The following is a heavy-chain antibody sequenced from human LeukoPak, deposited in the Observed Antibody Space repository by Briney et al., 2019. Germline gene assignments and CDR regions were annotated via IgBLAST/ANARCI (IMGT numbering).Heavy chain of an antibody. Sequence: SETLSLTCTVSGGSTSSYYWSWIRQPPGKGLQWIVYIYYSGGTNYYPSLKRRVTITVDTSNNQFSLKLRSVTAAATAVYYCARTTEAHSWRTRYYDYYMDVWGKGTTVTVSS. CDR1: GGSTSSYY. D-gene: IGHD6-13*01. J-gene: IGHJ6*03. V-gene: IGHV4-59*01. CDR2: IYYSGGT. CDR3: ARTTEAHSWRTRYYDYYMDV.